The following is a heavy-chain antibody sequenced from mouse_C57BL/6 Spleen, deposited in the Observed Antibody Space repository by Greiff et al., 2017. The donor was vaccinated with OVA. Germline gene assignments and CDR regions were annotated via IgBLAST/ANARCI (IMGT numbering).Heavy chain of an antibody. D-gene: IGHD1-1*01. Sequence: QVQLQQSGAELVRPGTSVKVSCKASGYAFTNYLIEWVKQRPGQGLEWIGVINPGSGGTNYNEKFKGKATLTADKSSSTAYMQLSSLTSEDSAVYFCARDYYGSSIYWYFDVWGTGTTVTVSS. CDR1: GYAFTNYL. CDR3: ARDYYGSSIYWYFDV. V-gene: IGHV1-54*01. CDR2: INPGSGGT. J-gene: IGHJ1*03.